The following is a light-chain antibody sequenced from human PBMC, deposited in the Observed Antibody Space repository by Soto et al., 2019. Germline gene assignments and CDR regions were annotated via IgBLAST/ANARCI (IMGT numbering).Light chain of an antibody. CDR1: SSDVGAYDY. V-gene: IGLV2-14*01. CDR3: SSYTSSNSLV. CDR2: GVT. Sequence: QYALTQPASVSGSPGQSITISCTGTSSDVGAYDYVSWYQQHPGKAPKLLIYGVTNRPSVVSARFSGSKSGNSASLTISGLQADDEADYHFSSYTSSNSLVFGGVTKLTVL. J-gene: IGLJ3*02.